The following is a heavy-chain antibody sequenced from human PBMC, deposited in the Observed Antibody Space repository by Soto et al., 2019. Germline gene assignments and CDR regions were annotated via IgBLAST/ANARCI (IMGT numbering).Heavy chain of an antibody. D-gene: IGHD5-12*01. Sequence: QVQLVQSGAEVKKPRSSVTVSCKASGGTFSSYTISWVRQAPGQGLEWMGGIIPIFGTANYAQKFQGRVTITADESTSTAYMELSSLRSEDTAVYYCARGNHRWLQLWYFDLWGRGTLVTVSS. CDR1: GGTFSSYT. J-gene: IGHJ2*01. CDR3: ARGNHRWLQLWYFDL. CDR2: IIPIFGTA. V-gene: IGHV1-69*12.